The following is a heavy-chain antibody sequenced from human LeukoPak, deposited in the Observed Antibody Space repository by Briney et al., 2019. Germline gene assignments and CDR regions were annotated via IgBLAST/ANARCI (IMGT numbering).Heavy chain of an antibody. CDR1: GGSISSGDYY. V-gene: IGHV4-30-4*01. CDR2: IYYSGST. J-gene: IGHJ5*02. Sequence: SETLSLTCTVSGGSISSGDYYWSWIRQPPGKGLEWIGYIYYSGSTYYNPSLKSRVTISVDTSKNQFSLKLSSVTAADTAVYYCARGDIVGATTAWFDPWGQGTLVTVSS. CDR3: ARGDIVGATTAWFDP. D-gene: IGHD1-26*01.